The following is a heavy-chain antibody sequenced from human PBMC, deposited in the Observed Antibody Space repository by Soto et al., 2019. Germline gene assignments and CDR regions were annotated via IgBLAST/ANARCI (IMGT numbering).Heavy chain of an antibody. CDR3: AKNAVPAARTTVMDYMDV. J-gene: IGHJ6*03. V-gene: IGHV3-23*01. CDR1: GFTFSSYA. Sequence: GGSLRLSCAASGFTFSSYAMSWVRQAPGKGLEWVSAISGSGGSTYYADSVKGRFTISRDNSKNTLYLQMNSLRAEDTGVYYCAKNAVPAARTTVMDYMDVWGKGTTVTVSS. D-gene: IGHD2-2*01. CDR2: ISGSGGST.